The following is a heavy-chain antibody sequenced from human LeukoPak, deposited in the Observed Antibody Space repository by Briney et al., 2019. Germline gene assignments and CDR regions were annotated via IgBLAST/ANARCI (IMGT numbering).Heavy chain of an antibody. Sequence: PSETLSLTCTVSGGSLSSSSYYRGWIRQPPGKGLEWIGNTYFGGNTYFNPSLKSRVTICVDTSKNQFSLELNSVTAADTAVYYRAAAFDYWGQGTLATVPS. CDR3: AAAFDY. D-gene: IGHD6-25*01. J-gene: IGHJ4*02. CDR2: TYFGGNT. V-gene: IGHV4-39*01. CDR1: GGSLSSSSYY.